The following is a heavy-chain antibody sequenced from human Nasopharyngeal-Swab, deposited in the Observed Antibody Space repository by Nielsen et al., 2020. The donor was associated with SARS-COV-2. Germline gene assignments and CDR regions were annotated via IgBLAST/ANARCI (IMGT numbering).Heavy chain of an antibody. CDR2: IKQDGSEK. CDR3: ARGRIAVAGTVWYFDL. J-gene: IGHJ2*01. D-gene: IGHD6-19*01. CDR1: GFTFSSYW. Sequence: GGSLRLFCAASGFTFSSYWMSWVRQAPGKGLEWVANIKQDGSEKYYVDSVKGRFTISRDNAKNSLYLQMNSLRAEDTAVYYCARGRIAVAGTVWYFDLWGRGTLVTVSS. V-gene: IGHV3-7*01.